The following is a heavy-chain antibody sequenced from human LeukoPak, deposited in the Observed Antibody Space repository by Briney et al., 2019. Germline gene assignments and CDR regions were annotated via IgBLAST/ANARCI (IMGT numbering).Heavy chain of an antibody. V-gene: IGHV1-8*03. Sequence: GASVKVSCKASGYTFTSYDINWVRQATGQGLEWIGWMNPNSGNTGYAQKFQGRVTITRNTSISTAYMELSRLTSDDTAVYYCARNIWFGESADAFDIWGQGTMVTVSS. CDR3: ARNIWFGESADAFDI. CDR1: GYTFTSYD. J-gene: IGHJ3*02. CDR2: MNPNSGNT. D-gene: IGHD3-10*01.